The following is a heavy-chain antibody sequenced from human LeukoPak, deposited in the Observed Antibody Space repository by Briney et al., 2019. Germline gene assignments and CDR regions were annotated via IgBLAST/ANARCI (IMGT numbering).Heavy chain of an antibody. CDR3: VKGCSSTSCYFDS. D-gene: IGHD2-2*01. Sequence: PGGSLRLSCSASGFTFSSYAMHWARQAPGKGLEYVSAISSNGGSTYYADSVKGRFTISRDNSKNTLYLQMSSLRAEDTAVYYCVKGCSSTSCYFDSWGQGTLVIVSS. CDR1: GFTFSSYA. J-gene: IGHJ4*02. CDR2: ISSNGGST. V-gene: IGHV3-64D*06.